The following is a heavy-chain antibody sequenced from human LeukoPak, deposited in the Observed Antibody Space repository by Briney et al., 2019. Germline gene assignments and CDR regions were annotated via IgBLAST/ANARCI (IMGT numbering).Heavy chain of an antibody. D-gene: IGHD1-26*01. CDR3: TRESGPYCPFGY. Sequence: SETLSLTCGVSGGSITSTNWWSWVRQPPGQGLEWIGEISLTGRTNYNPSLIGRVIMSLDESRNQLSLTLTSVIAADTAMYYCTRESGPYCPFGYWGQGTLVVVPS. CDR2: ISLTGRT. CDR1: GGSITSTNW. J-gene: IGHJ4*02. V-gene: IGHV4-4*02.